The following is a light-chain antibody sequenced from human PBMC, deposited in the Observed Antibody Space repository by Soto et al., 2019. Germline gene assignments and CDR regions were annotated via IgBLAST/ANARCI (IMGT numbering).Light chain of an antibody. CDR1: QSINSW. V-gene: IGKV1-5*03. CDR3: LQYNSHSWT. Sequence: DIQMTQSPSTLSASVGDRVTITCRASQSINSWLAWYQHKPGKAPKLLIYKASSLESGVPSRFSGSGSGTEFTLTISTLQPEDSASYYCLQYNSHSWTFGQETKVEMK. CDR2: KAS. J-gene: IGKJ1*01.